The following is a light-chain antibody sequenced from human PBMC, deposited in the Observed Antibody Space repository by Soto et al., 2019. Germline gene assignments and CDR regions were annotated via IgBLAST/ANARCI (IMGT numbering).Light chain of an antibody. CDR1: QSISSY. CDR3: QQSYSTHPWT. Sequence: IEITQSPSSLYAYVGDGVTLPWRASQSISSYLNWYQQTPGKPPKLMIYAASSLQSGVPSRFSGSGAGTDFTLTISSLQPEDFANYDCQQSYSTHPWTFGQGTKVDIK. CDR2: AAS. V-gene: IGKV1-39*01. J-gene: IGKJ1*01.